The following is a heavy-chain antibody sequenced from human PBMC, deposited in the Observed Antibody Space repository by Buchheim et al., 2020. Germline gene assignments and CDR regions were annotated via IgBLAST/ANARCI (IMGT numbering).Heavy chain of an antibody. J-gene: IGHJ4*02. CDR3: ASFDREWPYIPDFDY. D-gene: IGHD2-2*02. CDR2: ISYDGSNK. V-gene: IGHV3-30*04. Sequence: QVQLVESGGGVVQPGRSLRLSCAASGFTFSSYAMHWVRQAPGKGLEWVAVISYDGSNKYYADSVKGRFTISRDNSKNTLYLQMNSLRAEDTAVYYCASFDREWPYIPDFDYWGQGTL. CDR1: GFTFSSYA.